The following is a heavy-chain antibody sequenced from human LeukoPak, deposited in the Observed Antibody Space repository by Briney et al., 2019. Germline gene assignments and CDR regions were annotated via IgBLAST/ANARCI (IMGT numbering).Heavy chain of an antibody. CDR2: IYYSGST. Sequence: SETLSLTCTVSGGSISSSSYYWGWIRQPPGKGLEWIGGIYYSGSTYYNPSLKSRVTISVDTSKNQFSLKLSSVTAADTAVYYCARDNTYYYDSSGYFGPRSFDYWGQGTLVTVSS. V-gene: IGHV4-39*02. D-gene: IGHD3-22*01. CDR3: ARDNTYYYDSSGYFGPRSFDY. CDR1: GGSISSSSYY. J-gene: IGHJ4*02.